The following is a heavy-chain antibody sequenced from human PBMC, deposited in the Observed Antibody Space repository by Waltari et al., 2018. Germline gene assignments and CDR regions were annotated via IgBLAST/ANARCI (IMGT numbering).Heavy chain of an antibody. V-gene: IGHV4-31*03. Sequence: QVQLQESGPGLVKPSQTLSLTCTVSGGSISSGGYYWSWIRQHPGKGLEWIGYIYYSGSTFYNPSLKSRVTISVDTSKNQFSLKLSSVTAADTAVYYCARSRVRIAVARGYYFDYWGQGTLVTVSS. CDR2: IYYSGST. CDR1: GGSISSGGYY. D-gene: IGHD6-19*01. CDR3: ARSRVRIAVARGYYFDY. J-gene: IGHJ4*02.